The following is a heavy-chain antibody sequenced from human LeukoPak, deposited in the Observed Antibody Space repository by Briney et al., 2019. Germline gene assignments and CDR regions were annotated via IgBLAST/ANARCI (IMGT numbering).Heavy chain of an antibody. D-gene: IGHD1-26*01. CDR3: ARRRGRYSGDAFDI. CDR1: GYXFTSYW. CDR2: IYPGDSDT. V-gene: IGHV5-51*01. Sequence: GESLKISCNGSGYXFTSYWICWVRQMPGKGLEWMGFIYPGDSDTRYSPSFQGQVTISADKSMSTAYLQWSSLKASDTAMYYCARRRGRYSGDAFDIWGQGTMVTVSS. J-gene: IGHJ3*02.